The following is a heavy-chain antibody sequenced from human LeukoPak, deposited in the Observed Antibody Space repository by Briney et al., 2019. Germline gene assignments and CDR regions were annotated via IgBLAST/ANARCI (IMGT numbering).Heavy chain of an antibody. CDR1: GFTFSSYA. CDR2: ISGSGGST. V-gene: IGHV3-23*01. J-gene: IGHJ4*02. Sequence: PGGSLRLSCAASGFTFSSYAMSWVRQAPGKGLEWVSAISGSGGSTYYADSVKGRFTISRDNSKNTLYLQMNSLRAEDTAIYYCAKGPYYYDSSGYYDYWGQGTPGTVSS. CDR3: AKGPYYYDSSGYYDY. D-gene: IGHD3-22*01.